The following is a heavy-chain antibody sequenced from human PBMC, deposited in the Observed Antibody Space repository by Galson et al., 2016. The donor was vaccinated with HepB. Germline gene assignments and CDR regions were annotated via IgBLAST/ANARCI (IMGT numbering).Heavy chain of an antibody. Sequence: SVKVSCKASGYTFKSFGISWVRQAPGQGLEWLGWISAHNGNTNYARTLQGRVTMTTDAFTTTAYMELRSLRSDDTAVYYCAREGWYLDYWGQGTLVTVSS. J-gene: IGHJ4*02. CDR3: AREGWYLDY. V-gene: IGHV1-18*01. CDR1: GYTFKSFG. CDR2: ISAHNGNT. D-gene: IGHD2-15*01.